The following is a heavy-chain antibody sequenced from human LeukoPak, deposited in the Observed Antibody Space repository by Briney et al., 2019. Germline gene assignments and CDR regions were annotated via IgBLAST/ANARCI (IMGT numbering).Heavy chain of an antibody. Sequence: GGSLRLSCTASGFTFRDYAMSWVRQAPGKGLEWVGFIRSKAYGGTTEYAASVKGRFTIPRDDSKSIAYLQMNSLKTEDTAVYYCTSWYYDSSAHWGQGTLVTVSS. CDR3: TSWYYDSSAH. D-gene: IGHD3-22*01. V-gene: IGHV3-49*04. CDR1: GFTFRDYA. J-gene: IGHJ4*02. CDR2: IRSKAYGGTT.